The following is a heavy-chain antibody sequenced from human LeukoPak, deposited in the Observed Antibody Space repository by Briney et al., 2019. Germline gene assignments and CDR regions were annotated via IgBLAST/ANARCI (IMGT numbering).Heavy chain of an antibody. CDR2: ISSSGSTI. V-gene: IGHV3-48*03. Sequence: GGSLRLSYAASGFTFSSYEMNWVRQAPGKGLEWVSYISSSGSTIYYADSVKGRFTISRDNAKNSLYLQMNSLRAEDTAVYYCARLPAIRLPADYWGQGTLVTVSS. D-gene: IGHD2-21*02. CDR1: GFTFSSYE. CDR3: ARLPAIRLPADY. J-gene: IGHJ4*02.